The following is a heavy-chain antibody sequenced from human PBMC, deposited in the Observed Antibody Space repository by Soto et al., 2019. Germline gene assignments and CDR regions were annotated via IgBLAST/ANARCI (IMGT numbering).Heavy chain of an antibody. V-gene: IGHV5-51*01. CDR1: GYSFTSYW. Sequence: GESLKISCEASGYSFTSYWIGWVRQMPGKGLEWMGIIYPGDSDTRYSPSFQGQVAMSVDKSISTAYLQWNSLKASDTAMYYCATNGGRLTAPAYWGQGTLVTVYS. J-gene: IGHJ4*02. D-gene: IGHD2-2*01. CDR2: IYPGDSDT. CDR3: ATNGGRLTAPAY.